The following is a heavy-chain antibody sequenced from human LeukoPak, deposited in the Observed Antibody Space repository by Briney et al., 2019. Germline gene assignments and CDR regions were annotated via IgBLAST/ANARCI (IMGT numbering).Heavy chain of an antibody. V-gene: IGHV3-15*01. CDR1: GFTFSNAW. CDR3: TTEWGSGWYFDY. CDR2: IKSKTDGGTT. Sequence: PGGSLRLSCAASGFTFSNAWMSWVRQAPGKGLEWIGRIKSKTDGGTTDYAAPVKGRFTISGDDSKNTLYLQMNSLKTEDTAVYYCTTEWGSGWYFDYWGQGTLVTVSS. D-gene: IGHD6-19*01. J-gene: IGHJ4*02.